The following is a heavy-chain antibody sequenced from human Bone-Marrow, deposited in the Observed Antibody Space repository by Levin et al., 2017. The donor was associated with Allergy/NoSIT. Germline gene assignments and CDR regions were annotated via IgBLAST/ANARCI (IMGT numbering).Heavy chain of an antibody. CDR1: GDSIKNYNS. V-gene: IGHV4-39*02. D-gene: IGHD1-1*01. Sequence: SQTLSLTCSLSGDSIKNYNSWGWVRQPPGEGLEWIGTISNTGSTQYNPSLESRATISVDTSKNQFSLKLTSVTASDTAVYYCMGDAKYNRWSFFWGQGTLVTVSS. J-gene: IGHJ4*02. CDR3: MGDAKYNRWSFF. CDR2: ISNTGST.